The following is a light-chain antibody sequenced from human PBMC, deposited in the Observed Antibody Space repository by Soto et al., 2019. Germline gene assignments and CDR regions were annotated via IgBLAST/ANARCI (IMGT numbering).Light chain of an antibody. V-gene: IGKV3-11*01. CDR3: QQRYNWPPLT. CDR2: NTS. J-gene: IGKJ4*01. CDR1: QTVGSF. Sequence: EIVLTQSRATLSLSPGERATLSCRASQTVGSFLAWYQHKPGQAPRLLIYNTSKRANGIPARFSGSGSGTDFTLTISSLEPEDFAVYYCQQRYNWPPLTFGGGTKVEMK.